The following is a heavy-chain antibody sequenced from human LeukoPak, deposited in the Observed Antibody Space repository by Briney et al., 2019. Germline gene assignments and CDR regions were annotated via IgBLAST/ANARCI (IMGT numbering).Heavy chain of an antibody. Sequence: SETLSLTCTVSGGSISSGSYYWSWIRQPAGKGLEWIGRIYTSGSTNYNPSLKSRVTMSVDTSKNQFSLKLSSVTAADTAVYYCARDTAMVPLDYWGQGTLVTVSS. V-gene: IGHV4-61*02. CDR2: IYTSGST. CDR3: ARDTAMVPLDY. D-gene: IGHD5-18*01. CDR1: GGSISSGSYY. J-gene: IGHJ4*02.